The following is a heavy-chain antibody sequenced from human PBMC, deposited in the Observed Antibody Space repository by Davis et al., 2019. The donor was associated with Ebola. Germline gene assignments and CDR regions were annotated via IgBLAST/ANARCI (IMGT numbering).Heavy chain of an antibody. Sequence: ASVKVSCKASRYTFTSYYMHWVRQAPGQGLEWMGIINPSGGSTSYAQKFQGRVTMTRDTSTSTAYMELRSLRSDDTAVYYCARVSRRNGADPWGQGTLVTVSS. CDR1: RYTFTSYY. V-gene: IGHV1-46*01. CDR3: ARVSRRNGADP. J-gene: IGHJ5*02. CDR2: INPSGGST. D-gene: IGHD1-1*01.